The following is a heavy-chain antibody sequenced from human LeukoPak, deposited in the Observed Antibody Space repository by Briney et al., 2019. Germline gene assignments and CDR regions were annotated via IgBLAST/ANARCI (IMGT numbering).Heavy chain of an antibody. CDR1: GFTFSSYA. CDR3: VRQQTPHGNFDY. J-gene: IGHJ4*02. V-gene: IGHV3-23*01. D-gene: IGHD1-1*01. CDR2: ISGSDGST. Sequence: GGSLRLSCAASGFTFSSYAMSWVRQAPGKGLDWVSGISGSDGSTYYADSVKGLFTISRDNSKNTLYLQMNSLRAEDTAVYYCVRQQTPHGNFDYWGQGTLVTVSS.